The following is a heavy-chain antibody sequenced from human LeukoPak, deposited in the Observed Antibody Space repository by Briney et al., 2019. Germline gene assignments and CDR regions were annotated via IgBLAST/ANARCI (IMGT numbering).Heavy chain of an antibody. V-gene: IGHV3-23*01. Sequence: GGSLRLSCAASGFTFSSYAMSWVRQAPGKGLEWVSAISGSGGSTYYADSVKGRFTISRDNSKNTLYLQMNSLRAEDTAVYYFAKDRDSSSWYWFDPWGQGTLVPSPQ. CDR1: GFTFSSYA. CDR3: AKDRDSSSWYWFDP. D-gene: IGHD6-13*01. CDR2: ISGSGGST. J-gene: IGHJ5*02.